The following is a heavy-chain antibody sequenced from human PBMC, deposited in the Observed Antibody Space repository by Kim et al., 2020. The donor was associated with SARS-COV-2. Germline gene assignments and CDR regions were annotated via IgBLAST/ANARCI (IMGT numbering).Heavy chain of an antibody. Sequence: GGSLRLSCAASGFFFGDHAMHWVRQAPGKGPEWVGVTSYDERKKCYADSVKGRFTISRDNSRDMVYLQMNRLRVEDTALYYCARDSARSGRFLDHWGQGT. CDR2: TSYDERKK. CDR3: ARDSARSGRFLDH. D-gene: IGHD3-10*01. J-gene: IGHJ4*02. CDR1: GFFFGDHA. V-gene: IGHV3-30*04.